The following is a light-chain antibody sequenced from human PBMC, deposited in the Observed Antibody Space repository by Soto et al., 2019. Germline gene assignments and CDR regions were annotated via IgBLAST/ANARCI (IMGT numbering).Light chain of an antibody. CDR2: NTP. Sequence: EIVLTQSPGTLSLSPGETATLSCRASQSVSSGSLAWYQQKPGQPPRLIIYNTPHRAAGIPDRFSGSGSETDFTLTISRLETADFAVYDCQQYGSSPLYSFGQGTNLEI. CDR3: QQYGSSPLYS. CDR1: QSVSSGS. V-gene: IGKV3-20*01. J-gene: IGKJ2*03.